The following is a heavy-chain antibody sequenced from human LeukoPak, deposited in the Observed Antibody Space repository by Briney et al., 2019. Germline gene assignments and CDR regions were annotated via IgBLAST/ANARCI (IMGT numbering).Heavy chain of an antibody. CDR1: GDSISSYY. V-gene: IGHV4-59*12. CDR3: ARGGYDSSGKFDY. CDR2: IYYSGST. D-gene: IGHD3-22*01. Sequence: PSETLSLTCTVSGDSISSYYWSWIRQSPGKGLEWIGYIYYSGSTNYNPSLKSRVTISVDTSKNQFSLKLSSVTAADTAVYYCARGGYDSSGKFDYWGQGTLVTVSS. J-gene: IGHJ4*02.